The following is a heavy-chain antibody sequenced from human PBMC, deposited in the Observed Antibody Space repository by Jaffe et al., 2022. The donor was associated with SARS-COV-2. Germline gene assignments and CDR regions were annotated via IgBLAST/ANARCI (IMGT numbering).Heavy chain of an antibody. J-gene: IGHJ3*02. CDR3: ATICSGGSCYSLGAFDI. CDR1: GFTFSSYA. D-gene: IGHD2-15*01. Sequence: QVQLVESGGGVVQPGRSLRLSCAASGFTFSSYAMHWVRQAPGKGLEWVAVISYDGSNKYYADSVKGRFTISRDNSKNTLYLQMNSLRAEDTAVYYCATICSGGSCYSLGAFDIWGQGTMVTVSS. CDR2: ISYDGSNK. V-gene: IGHV3-30-3*01.